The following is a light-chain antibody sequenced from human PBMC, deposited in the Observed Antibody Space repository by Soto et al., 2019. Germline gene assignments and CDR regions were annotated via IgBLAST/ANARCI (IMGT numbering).Light chain of an antibody. Sequence: EIVLTQSPATLSLSPGERATLSCRASQSVSTWLAWYQQKPGQAPRLLIYDASNRPTGIPDRFSGSGSGTDFTLTISSLEPEDFAVYYCAQRMWAWTGGQGTKVDIK. CDR2: DAS. CDR1: QSVSTW. CDR3: AQRMWAWT. V-gene: IGKV3-11*01. J-gene: IGKJ1*01.